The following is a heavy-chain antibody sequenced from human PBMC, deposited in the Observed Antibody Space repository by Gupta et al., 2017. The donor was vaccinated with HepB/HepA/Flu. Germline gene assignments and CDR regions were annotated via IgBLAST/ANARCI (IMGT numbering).Heavy chain of an antibody. CDR3: GRDRKGGYSYGLVDY. Sequence: EVRLVESGGGLVQPGRSLRLSCAVSGFTFDDYAMHWVRQAPGKGLEWISGITWNGGTVGYADSVKGRFTISRDNAKNFLYLQMNSLRPDDTALYYCGRDRKGGYSYGLVDYWGQGTLVTVSS. CDR1: GFTFDDYA. CDR2: ITWNGGTV. D-gene: IGHD5-18*01. J-gene: IGHJ4*02. V-gene: IGHV3-9*01.